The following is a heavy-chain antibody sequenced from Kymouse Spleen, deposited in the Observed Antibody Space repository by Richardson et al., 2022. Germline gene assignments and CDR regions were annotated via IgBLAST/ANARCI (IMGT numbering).Heavy chain of an antibody. CDR2: ISYDGSNK. V-gene: IGHV3-30*18. J-gene: IGHJ4*02. CDR1: GFTFSSYG. Sequence: QVQLVESGGGVVQPGRSLRLSCAASGFTFSSYGMHWVRQAPGKGLEWVAVISYDGSNKYYADSVKGRFTISRDNSKNTLYLQMNSLRAEDTAVYYCAKEGYSGSYPFYFDYWGQGTLVTVSS. CDR3: AKEGYSGSYPFYFDY. D-gene: IGHD1-26*01.